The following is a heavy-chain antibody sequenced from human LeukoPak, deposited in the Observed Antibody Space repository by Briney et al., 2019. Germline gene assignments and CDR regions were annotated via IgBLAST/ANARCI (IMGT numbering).Heavy chain of an antibody. CDR3: ARSSVPYYYYNYSMDV. CDR2: INHSGST. V-gene: IGHV4-34*01. CDR1: GGSFSGYY. J-gene: IGHJ6*03. D-gene: IGHD3-22*01. Sequence: SETLSLTCAVYGGSFSGYYWSWIRQPPGKGLEWIGEINHSGSTNYNPSLKSRVTISVDTSKNHFSLKLSSVTAADTAVYYCARSSVPYYYYNYSMDVWGNGTTVTVSS.